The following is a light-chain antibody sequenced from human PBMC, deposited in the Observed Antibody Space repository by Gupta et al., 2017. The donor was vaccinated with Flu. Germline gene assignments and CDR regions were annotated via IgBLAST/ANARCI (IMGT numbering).Light chain of an antibody. CDR2: DAS. J-gene: IGKJ1*01. CDR1: QSVSSY. Sequence: EIVLTQSPATLSLSPGERATLSCRASQSVSSYLAWYQQKPGQAPRLLIYDASNRATGLPGRFSGSGSGTDFTLTISSLEPEDFAVYYCQQRSNWPRTFGQGTKVEIK. CDR3: QQRSNWPRT. V-gene: IGKV3-11*01.